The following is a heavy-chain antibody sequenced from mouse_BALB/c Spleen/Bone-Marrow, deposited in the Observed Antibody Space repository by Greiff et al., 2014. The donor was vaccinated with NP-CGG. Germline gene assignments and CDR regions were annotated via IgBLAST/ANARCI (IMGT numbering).Heavy chain of an antibody. CDR1: GFLLTSYG. CDR3: ASSYYGSSQFAY. Sequence: QGPLKESGPGLVAPSQSLSITFTVSGFLLTSYGVHWGRQPPGKGLEWLGVIWAGGSIIYNSALMSRLSISKDNSKSQVFLKMNSLQTDDTAMYYCASSYYGSSQFAYWGQGTLVTVSA. D-gene: IGHD1-1*01. V-gene: IGHV2-9*02. CDR2: IWAGGSI. J-gene: IGHJ3*01.